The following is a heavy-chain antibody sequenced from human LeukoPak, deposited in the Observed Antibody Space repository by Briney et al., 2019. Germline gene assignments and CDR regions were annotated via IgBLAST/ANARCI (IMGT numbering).Heavy chain of an antibody. D-gene: IGHD3-22*01. CDR1: GGSFSGYY. V-gene: IGHV4-34*01. CDR3: ARRVYDSSGYYYYSGIDY. J-gene: IGHJ4*02. CDR2: IYYSGST. Sequence: SETLSLTCAVYGGSFSGYYWSWIRQPPGMGLEWIGSIYYSGSTYYNPSLKGRVTISVDTSKNQFSLKLSSVTAADTAVYYCARRVYDSSGYYYYSGIDYWGQGTLVTVSS.